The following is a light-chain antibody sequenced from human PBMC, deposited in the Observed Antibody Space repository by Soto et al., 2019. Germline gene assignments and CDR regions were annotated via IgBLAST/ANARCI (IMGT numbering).Light chain of an antibody. CDR1: QNINTY. V-gene: IGKV1-39*01. CDR2: AAS. Sequence: DIQMTQSPSSLSASIGDRVTLTCRASQNINTYLNWYHQKPGKAPKLLIYAASTLQSGVPQRFSGSGSGTDFTLNISGLQPEDFETYYCHRGYITPLTFVGGTKLDIK. CDR3: HRGYITPLT. J-gene: IGKJ4*01.